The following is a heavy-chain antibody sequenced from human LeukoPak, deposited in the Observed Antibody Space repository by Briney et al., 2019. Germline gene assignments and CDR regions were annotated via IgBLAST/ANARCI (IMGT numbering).Heavy chain of an antibody. CDR1: GGSISSSSYY. CDR2: IYYSGST. Sequence: PSETLSLTCTVSGGSISSSSYYWGWIRQPPGKGLEWIGSIYYSGSTYYNPSLKSRVTISVDTSKNQFSLKLSSVTAADTAVYYCARGLLWFGEKDAFDIWGQGTMVTVSS. D-gene: IGHD3-10*01. J-gene: IGHJ3*02. CDR3: ARGLLWFGEKDAFDI. V-gene: IGHV4-39*07.